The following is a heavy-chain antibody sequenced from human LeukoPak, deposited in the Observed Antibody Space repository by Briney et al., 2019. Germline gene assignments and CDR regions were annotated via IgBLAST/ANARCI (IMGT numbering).Heavy chain of an antibody. Sequence: PGDSLRLSCAASGFTFSSYSMNWVRQAPGKGLEWVSSISSSSSYIYYADSVKGRFTISRDNAKNSLYLQMNSLKTEDTAVYYCTSVGFGPYYFDNWGQGTLVTVSS. V-gene: IGHV3-21*03. CDR3: TSVGFGPYYFDN. CDR2: ISSSSSYI. J-gene: IGHJ4*02. CDR1: GFTFSSYS. D-gene: IGHD3-10*01.